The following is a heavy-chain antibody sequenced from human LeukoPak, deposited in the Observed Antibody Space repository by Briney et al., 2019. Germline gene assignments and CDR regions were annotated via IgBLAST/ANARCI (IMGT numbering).Heavy chain of an antibody. D-gene: IGHD4-17*01. CDR2: INHSGST. J-gene: IGHJ6*03. V-gene: IGHV4-38-2*02. Sequence: SETLSLTCTVSGYSISSGYYWGWIRQPPGKGLEWIGSINHSGSTYYNPSLESRVTISLDTSKNQFSLNLRSVTAADTAVYFCARYVSAVTTSSRHYMDVWGKGTTVIVSS. CDR3: ARYVSAVTTSSRHYMDV. CDR1: GYSISSGYY.